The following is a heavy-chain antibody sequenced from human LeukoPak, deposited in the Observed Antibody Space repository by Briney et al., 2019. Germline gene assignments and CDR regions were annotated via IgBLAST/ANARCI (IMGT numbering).Heavy chain of an antibody. CDR2: INHSGST. J-gene: IGHJ4*02. CDR3: AYGDYYSSGGFDY. CDR1: GGSFSGYY. Sequence: SETLSLTCAVYGGSFSGYYWSWIRQPPGKGLEWIGEINHSGSTNYNPSLKCRVTISVDTSKNQFSLKLSSVTAADTAVYYCAYGDYYSSGGFDYWGQGTLVTVSS. V-gene: IGHV4-34*01. D-gene: IGHD3-10*01.